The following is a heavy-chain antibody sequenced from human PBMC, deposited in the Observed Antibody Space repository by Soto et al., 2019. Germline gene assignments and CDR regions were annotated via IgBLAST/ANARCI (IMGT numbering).Heavy chain of an antibody. J-gene: IGHJ5*02. V-gene: IGHV4-59*01. CDR3: ARDSRFNDFWSGYRGYSWFDP. CDR2: IYYSGST. D-gene: IGHD3-3*01. Sequence: SETLSLTCTVSGGSISSYYWSWIRQPPGKGLEWIGYIYYSGSTNYNPSLKSRVTISVDTSKNQFSLKLSSVTAADTAVYYCARDSRFNDFWSGYRGYSWFDPWGQGTLVTVSS. CDR1: GGSISSYY.